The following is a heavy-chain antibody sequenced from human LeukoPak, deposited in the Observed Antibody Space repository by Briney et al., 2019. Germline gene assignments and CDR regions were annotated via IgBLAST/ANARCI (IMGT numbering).Heavy chain of an antibody. V-gene: IGHV4-34*01. D-gene: IGHD6-13*01. CDR1: GGSFSGYY. J-gene: IGHJ4*02. CDR2: INHSGST. CDR3: ARGPEAAGTVIDY. Sequence: PSETLSLTCAVYGGSFSGYYWSWIRQPPGKGLEWIGEINHSGSTNYNPSLKSRVTISVDTSKNQFSLKLSSVTAADTAVYYCARGPEAAGTVIDYWGQGTLVTVSS.